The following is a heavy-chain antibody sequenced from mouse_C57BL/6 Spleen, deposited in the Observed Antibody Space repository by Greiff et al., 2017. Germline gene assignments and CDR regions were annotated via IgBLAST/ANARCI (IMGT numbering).Heavy chain of an antibody. J-gene: IGHJ1*03. Sequence: VQLQQPGAELVRPGSSVKLSCKASGYTFTSYWMHWVKQRPIQGLEWIGNIDPSDSETHYNQKFKDKATLTVDKSSSTAYMQLSSLTSEDSAVYYCARSDLRDWYFDVWGTGTTVTVSS. V-gene: IGHV1-52*01. CDR3: ARSDLRDWYFDV. CDR1: GYTFTSYW. CDR2: IDPSDSET. D-gene: IGHD1-1*01.